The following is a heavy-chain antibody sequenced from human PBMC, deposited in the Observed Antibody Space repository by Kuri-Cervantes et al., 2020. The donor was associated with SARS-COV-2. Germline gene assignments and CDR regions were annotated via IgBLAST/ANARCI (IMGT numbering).Heavy chain of an antibody. CDR2: IIPIFGTA. CDR1: GCTFSSYA. J-gene: IGHJ4*02. CDR3: SRDRKERQPSTPWDY. V-gene: IGHV1-69*13. D-gene: IGHD6-13*01. Sequence: SVKVSCKASGCTFSSYAISWVRQAPGQGLEWMGGIIPIFGTANYPQKFQGRVTLTANESTSTAYMELRSLRSDDAAVYYCSRDRKERQPSTPWDYWGQGTLVTVSS.